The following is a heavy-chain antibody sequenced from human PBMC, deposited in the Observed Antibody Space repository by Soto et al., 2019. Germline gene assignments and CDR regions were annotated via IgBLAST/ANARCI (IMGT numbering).Heavy chain of an antibody. V-gene: IGHV1-2*02. CDR3: LRGSGGYILRFLEWFLDY. D-gene: IGHD3-3*01. J-gene: IGHJ4*02. Sequence: ASVKVSCKASGYTFTCYYMHWVRQAPGQGLEWMGWINSNSGGTHYAQKFQGRVNMTRDTSISTASMEVSRLRSGDTAVSYCLRGSGGYILRFLEWFLDYWGQGTLVTVSS. CDR2: INSNSGGT. CDR1: GYTFTCYY.